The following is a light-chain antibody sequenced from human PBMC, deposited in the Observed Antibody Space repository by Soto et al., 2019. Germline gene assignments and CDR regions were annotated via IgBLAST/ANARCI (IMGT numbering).Light chain of an antibody. J-gene: IGKJ4*01. CDR1: QSVTRNS. V-gene: IGKV3D-20*02. CDR2: GAS. CDR3: RQRSNWPLT. Sequence: EIVLPQSPGTLSLSPGDRATLSCRASQSVTRNSLAWFQQIPGQAPRLLIYGASSRATGIPDRFSGSGSGTDFTLTISSLEPEDFAVYYCRQRSNWPLTFGGGTKVDIK.